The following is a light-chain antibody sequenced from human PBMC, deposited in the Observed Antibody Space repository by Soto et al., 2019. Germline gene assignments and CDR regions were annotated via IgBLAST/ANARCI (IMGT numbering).Light chain of an antibody. CDR2: GAS. Sequence: EIVLTQSPGTLSLSPGERATLSCRASQSVSSTYLAWYQQKPGQAPRLLIYGASSRATGIPDRFSGSGSGTDFTLTISRLEPEDFAVYYCQHYVRGTFVQGKRLEIK. CDR1: QSVSSTY. CDR3: QHYVRGT. V-gene: IGKV3-20*01. J-gene: IGKJ5*01.